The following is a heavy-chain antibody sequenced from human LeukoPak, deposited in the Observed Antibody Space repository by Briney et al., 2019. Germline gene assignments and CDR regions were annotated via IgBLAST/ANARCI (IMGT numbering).Heavy chain of an antibody. Sequence: PGGSLRLSCTVSGFTVSSNSMSWVRQAPGKGLEWVSFIYSDNTHYSDSVKGRFTISRDNSKNTLYLQMNSLRAEDTAVYYCARGTYYHDSALWGQGTLVTVSS. V-gene: IGHV3-53*01. CDR3: ARGTYYHDSAL. CDR1: GFTVSSNS. CDR2: IYSDNT. D-gene: IGHD3-22*01. J-gene: IGHJ4*02.